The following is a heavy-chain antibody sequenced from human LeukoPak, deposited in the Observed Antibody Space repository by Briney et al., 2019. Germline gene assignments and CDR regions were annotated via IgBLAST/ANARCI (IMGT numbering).Heavy chain of an antibody. CDR3: ARYDEGTIGTLISN. D-gene: IGHD1-14*01. J-gene: IGHJ4*02. Sequence: ASVKVSCKASGYTFTGYYMHWVRQAPGQGLEWMGWINPNSGGTNYEQKFQGRVNMTRDTSISTAYRELSRLRSDDTAVYYCARYDEGTIGTLISNWGQGTLVTVSS. V-gene: IGHV1-2*02. CDR1: GYTFTGYY. CDR2: INPNSGGT.